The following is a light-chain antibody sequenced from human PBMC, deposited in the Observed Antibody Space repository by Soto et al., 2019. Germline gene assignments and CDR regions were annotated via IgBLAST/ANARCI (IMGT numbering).Light chain of an antibody. CDR2: WAS. CDR3: QQYYRPWT. V-gene: IGKV4-1*01. J-gene: IGKJ1*01. CDR1: QGVLYSSNNKNY. Sequence: DIVMTQSPDSLAVSLGERATINCKSSQGVLYSSNNKNYLAWYQQKPGQPPKLLIYWASTRESGVPDRFSGSGSGTDFPITISSLQAEDVAVYYCQQYYRPWTFGQGTKVEIK.